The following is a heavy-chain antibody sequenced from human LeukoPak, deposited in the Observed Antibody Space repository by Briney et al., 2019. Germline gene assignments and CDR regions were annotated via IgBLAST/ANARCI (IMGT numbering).Heavy chain of an antibody. V-gene: IGHV3-43*02. D-gene: IGHD3-3*01. Sequence: PGGSLRLSCAASGFKFDGYAMHLVRQPPGKGLEWVSLISGDGRNTYYADSVKGRFTISRDNSKNSLYLQMKSLRTEDTALYYCVKDDFCPECGFDIWGQGTMVTVSS. CDR2: ISGDGRNT. J-gene: IGHJ3*02. CDR1: GFKFDGYA. CDR3: VKDDFCPECGFDI.